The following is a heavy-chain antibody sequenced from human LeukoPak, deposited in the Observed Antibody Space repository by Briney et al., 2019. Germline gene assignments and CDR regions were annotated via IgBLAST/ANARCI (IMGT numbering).Heavy chain of an antibody. J-gene: IGHJ4*02. CDR1: GFTFSSYW. V-gene: IGHV3-7*01. Sequence: PGGSLRLSCAASGFTFSSYWMNWVRQAPGKGLEWVASMKQDGSEKYHVDSVKGRFSISRDNAKNSLYLRMDSLRAEDTAVYYCARDSHYDYGDYIFDYWGQGTLVTVSS. CDR3: ARDSHYDYGDYIFDY. D-gene: IGHD4-17*01. CDR2: MKQDGSEK.